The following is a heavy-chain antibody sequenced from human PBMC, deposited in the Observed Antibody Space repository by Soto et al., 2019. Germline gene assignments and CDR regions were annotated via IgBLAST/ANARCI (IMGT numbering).Heavy chain of an antibody. CDR1: GGSISSNCYY. J-gene: IGHJ4*02. CDR2: IYSSGNT. Sequence: PSETLCLTCFVAGGSISSNCYYWSWFRQPPGKGLEWIGYIYSSGNTYYNPSLKSQVSISVDTSKNQFSLKLSSVTAADTAVYYCARGPTVTTDYWGQGALVTVSS. D-gene: IGHD4-17*01. V-gene: IGHV4-30-4*01. CDR3: ARGPTVTTDY.